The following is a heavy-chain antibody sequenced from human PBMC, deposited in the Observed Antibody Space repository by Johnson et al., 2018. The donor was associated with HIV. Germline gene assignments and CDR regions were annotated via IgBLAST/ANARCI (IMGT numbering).Heavy chain of an antibody. V-gene: IGHV3-30*14. CDR2: IRNDGSTI. CDR1: AFTFSRNA. CDR3: ARVSWGDAFDI. D-gene: IGHD7-27*01. Sequence: QVQLVESGGGVVQPVRSLRLSCAASAFTFSRNAMHWVRQAPGKGLEWVAFIRNDGSTIYYADSVKGRFTISRDNSKNTLYLQMGSLRAEDMAVYYCARVSWGDAFDIWGQGTMVTVSS. J-gene: IGHJ3*02.